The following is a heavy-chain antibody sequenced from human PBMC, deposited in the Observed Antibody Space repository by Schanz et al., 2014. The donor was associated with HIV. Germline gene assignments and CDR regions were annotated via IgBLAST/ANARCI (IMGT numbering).Heavy chain of an antibody. CDR1: GFFLDDYA. CDR3: ARELLTGGSCFNY. CDR2: ITWNSITI. J-gene: IGHJ4*02. V-gene: IGHV3-9*01. D-gene: IGHD2-15*01. Sequence: EVQLVESEGGLVQPGRSLRLSCATSGFFLDDYAMHWVRQAPGKGLEWVSGITWNSITIDYADSVKGRFTISRDNAKNSLYLQMNSLRVDDTAVYYCARELLTGGSCFNYWGQGAVVTVSS.